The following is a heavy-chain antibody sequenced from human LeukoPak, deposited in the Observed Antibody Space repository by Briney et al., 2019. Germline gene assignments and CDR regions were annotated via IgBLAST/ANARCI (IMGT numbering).Heavy chain of an antibody. J-gene: IGHJ4*02. CDR1: GGSISSSSYY. D-gene: IGHD3-22*01. V-gene: IGHV4-39*01. CDR3: TYYDSSGYYLVGY. Sequence: PSETLSLTCTVSGGSISSSSYYWGWIRQPPGKGLEWIGSIYYSGSTYYNPSLKSRVTISVDTSKNQFSLKLSSVTAADTAVYYCTYYDSSGYYLVGYWGQGTLVTVSS. CDR2: IYYSGST.